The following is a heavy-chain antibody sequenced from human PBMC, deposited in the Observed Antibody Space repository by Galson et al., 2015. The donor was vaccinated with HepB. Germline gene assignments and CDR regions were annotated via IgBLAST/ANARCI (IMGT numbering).Heavy chain of an antibody. Sequence: LRLSCAASGFAFSSYSMNWVRQAPGKGLEWVSSISSSSSYIYYADSVKGRFTISRDNAKNSLYLQMNSLRAEDTAVYYCARDYRIAAAAGADNWFDPWGQGTLVTVSS. CDR1: GFAFSSYS. CDR2: ISSSSSYI. CDR3: ARDYRIAAAAGADNWFDP. V-gene: IGHV3-21*01. J-gene: IGHJ5*02. D-gene: IGHD6-13*01.